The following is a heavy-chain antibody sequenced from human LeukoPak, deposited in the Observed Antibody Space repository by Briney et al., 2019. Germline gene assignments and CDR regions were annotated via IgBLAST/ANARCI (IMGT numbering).Heavy chain of an antibody. J-gene: IGHJ4*02. V-gene: IGHV4-61*01. D-gene: IGHD6-13*01. Sequence: PSETLSLTCTVSGGSVISGSYYWSWIRQPPGKGLEWIGHIYYSGSTNYNPSLKSRVTISVDTSKNQFSLKLTSVTAADTAVYYCARAGSNWYFDYWGQGTLVTVSS. CDR2: IYYSGST. CDR1: GGSVISGSYY. CDR3: ARAGSNWYFDY.